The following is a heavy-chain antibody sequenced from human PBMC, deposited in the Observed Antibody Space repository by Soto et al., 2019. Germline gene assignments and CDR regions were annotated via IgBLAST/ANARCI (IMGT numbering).Heavy chain of an antibody. D-gene: IGHD1-7*01. J-gene: IGHJ6*03. CDR1: GFTFSNAW. Sequence: GGSLRLSCAASGFTFSNAWMSWVRQAPGKGLEWVGRIKSKTDGGTTDYAAPVKGRFTISRDDSKNTLYLQMNSLKTEDTAVYYCTTDRWFELFYSYTDVWGKATTVTVSS. CDR2: IKSKTDGGTT. V-gene: IGHV3-15*01. CDR3: TTDRWFELFYSYTDV.